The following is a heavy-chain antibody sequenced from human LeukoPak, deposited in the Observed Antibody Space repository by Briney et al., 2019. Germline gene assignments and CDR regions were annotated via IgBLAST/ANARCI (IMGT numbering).Heavy chain of an antibody. J-gene: IGHJ4*02. CDR2: ISAYNGNT. CDR3: ARDGYCSGGSCYFLAPFDY. D-gene: IGHD2-15*01. V-gene: IGHV1-18*01. CDR1: GYTFTSYR. Sequence: GASVKVSCKASGYTFTSYRISWVRQAPGQGLEWMGWISAYNGNTNYAQKLQGRVTMTTDTSTSTAYMELRSLRSDDTAVYYCARDGYCSGGSCYFLAPFDYWGQGTLVTVSS.